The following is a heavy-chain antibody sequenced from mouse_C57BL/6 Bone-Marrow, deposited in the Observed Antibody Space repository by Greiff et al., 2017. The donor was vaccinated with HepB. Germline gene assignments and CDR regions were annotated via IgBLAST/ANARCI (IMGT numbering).Heavy chain of an antibody. D-gene: IGHD2-1*01. CDR1: GFSFNTYA. Sequence: EAGGGLVQPKGSLKLSCAASGFSFNTYAMNWVRQAPGKGLEWVARIRSKSNNYATYYADSVKDRFTISRDDSESMLYLQMNNLKTEDTAMYYCVRPYGNYGGDYAMDYWGQGTSVTVSS. CDR3: VRPYGNYGGDYAMDY. CDR2: IRSKSNNYAT. V-gene: IGHV10-1*01. J-gene: IGHJ4*01.